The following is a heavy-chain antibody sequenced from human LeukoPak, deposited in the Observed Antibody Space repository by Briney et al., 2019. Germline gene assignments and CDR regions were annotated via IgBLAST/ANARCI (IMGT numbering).Heavy chain of an antibody. CDR2: IIPIFGTA. V-gene: IGHV1-69*06. CDR1: GGTFSSYA. J-gene: IGHJ4*02. Sequence: ASVKVSCKASGGTFSSYAISWVRQAPGQGLEWMGGIIPIFGTANYAQKFQGRVTITADKSTSTAYMELSSLRSEDTAVYYCAKDFFGGNSHRWGQGTLVTVSS. CDR3: AKDFFGGNSHR. D-gene: IGHD4-23*01.